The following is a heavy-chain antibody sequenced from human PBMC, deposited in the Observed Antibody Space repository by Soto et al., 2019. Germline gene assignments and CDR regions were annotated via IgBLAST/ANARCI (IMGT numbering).Heavy chain of an antibody. J-gene: IGHJ6*02. CDR1: GYTFTSYA. D-gene: IGHD3-3*01. V-gene: IGHV1-3*01. CDR3: ARSGSLEWLLPPLDYYGMDV. CDR2: INAGNGNT. Sequence: ASVKVSCKASGYTFTSYAMHWVRQAPGQRLERMGWINAGNGNTKYSQKFQGRVTITRDTSASTAYMELSSLRSEDTAVYYCARSGSLEWLLPPLDYYGMDVWGQGTTVTVSS.